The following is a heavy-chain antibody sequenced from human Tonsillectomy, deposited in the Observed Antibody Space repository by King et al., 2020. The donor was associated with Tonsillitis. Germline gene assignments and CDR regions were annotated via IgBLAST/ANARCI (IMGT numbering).Heavy chain of an antibody. V-gene: IGHV3-9*01. CDR3: AKYLTTYYHHGIDV. CDR1: GFTFDDYA. D-gene: IGHD1-1*01. CDR2: ISWNSGSI. J-gene: IGHJ6*02. Sequence: VQLVESGGDLVQPGRSLRLSCAASGFTFDDYAMHWVRQAPGKGLEWVSGISWNSGSIGYADSVKGRFTISRDNAKNSLYLQMNSLRAEDTALYYCAKYLTTYYHHGIDVLGQGTTVTVSS.